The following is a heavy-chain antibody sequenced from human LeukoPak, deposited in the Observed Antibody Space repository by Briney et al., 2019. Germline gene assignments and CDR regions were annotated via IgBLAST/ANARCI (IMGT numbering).Heavy chain of an antibody. CDR1: GYTFTGYY. CDR2: INPNSGST. D-gene: IGHD3-3*01. J-gene: IGHJ6*02. Sequence: ASVKVSCKASGYTFTGYYMHWVRQAPGQGLEWMGWINPNSGSTNYAQKFQGRVTMTRDTSISTAYMELSRLRSDDTAVYYCARDLETDDYGMDVWGQGTTVTVSS. V-gene: IGHV1-2*02. CDR3: ARDLETDDYGMDV.